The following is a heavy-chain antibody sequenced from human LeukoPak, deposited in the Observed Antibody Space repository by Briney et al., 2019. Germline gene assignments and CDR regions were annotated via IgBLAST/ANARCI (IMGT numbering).Heavy chain of an antibody. CDR2: IYHSGST. Sequence: PSQTLSLTCAVSGGSISSGGYSWSWIRQPPGKGLEWIGYIYHSGSTYYNPSLKSRVTISVDRSKNQFSPKLSSVTAADTAVYYCARVYYDFWSGYYYYFDYWGQGTLVTVSS. J-gene: IGHJ4*02. D-gene: IGHD3-3*01. CDR1: GGSISSGGYS. CDR3: ARVYYDFWSGYYYYFDY. V-gene: IGHV4-30-2*01.